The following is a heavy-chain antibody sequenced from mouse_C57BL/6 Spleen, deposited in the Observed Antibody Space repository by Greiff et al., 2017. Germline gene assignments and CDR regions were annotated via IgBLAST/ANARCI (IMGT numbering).Heavy chain of an antibody. CDR2: IYPGNSDT. Sequence: EVQLQQSGTVLARPGASVKMSCKTSGYTFTSYWMHWVKQRPGQGLEWIGAIYPGNSDTSYNEKFKGKAKLTAVTSATTAYMELSILTKEYSAVYYCTRSNYDYGVDYWGQGTTLTVSS. J-gene: IGHJ2*01. CDR3: TRSNYDYGVDY. D-gene: IGHD2-4*01. CDR1: GYTFTSYW. V-gene: IGHV1-5*01.